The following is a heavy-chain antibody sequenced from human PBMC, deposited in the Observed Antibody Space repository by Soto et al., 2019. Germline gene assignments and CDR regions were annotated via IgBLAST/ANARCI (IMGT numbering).Heavy chain of an antibody. CDR1: GFTFSSYA. Sequence: GGSLRLSCAASGFTFSSYAMHWVRQAPGKGLEYVSAISSNGGSTYYANSVKGRFTISRDNSKNTLYLQMGSLRAEDMAVYYCARIWGLWSGDDYWGQGTLVTVSS. J-gene: IGHJ4*02. CDR3: ARIWGLWSGDDY. D-gene: IGHD3-3*01. V-gene: IGHV3-64*01. CDR2: ISSNGGST.